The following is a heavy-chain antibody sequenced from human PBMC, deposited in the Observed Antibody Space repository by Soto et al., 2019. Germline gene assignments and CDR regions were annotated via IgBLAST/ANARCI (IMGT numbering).Heavy chain of an antibody. V-gene: IGHV3-48*04. Sequence: PGGSLRLSCAASGFTFSSYAMSWVRQAPGKGLEWVSYISSSGSTIYYADSVKGRFTISRDNAKNSLYLQMNSLRAEDTAVYYCARANDFWSGYPRITFDYWGQGTLVTVSS. CDR1: GFTFSSYA. D-gene: IGHD3-3*01. CDR3: ARANDFWSGYPRITFDY. J-gene: IGHJ4*02. CDR2: ISSSGSTI.